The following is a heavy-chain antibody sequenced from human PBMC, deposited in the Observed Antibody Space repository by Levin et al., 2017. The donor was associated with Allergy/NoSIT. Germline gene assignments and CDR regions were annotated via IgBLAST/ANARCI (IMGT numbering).Heavy chain of an antibody. CDR2: ISYDGSNK. CDR1: GFTFSSYA. V-gene: IGHV3-30*04. D-gene: IGHD5-12*01. Sequence: GGSLRLSCAASGFTFSSYALHWVRQAPGKGLEWVGVISYDGSNKYYTDSMKGRFTISRDNSKNTLYLQMNSLRAEDTAVYYCARVQWLHSNYYYAMDVWGQGTAVTVSS. CDR3: ARVQWLHSNYYYAMDV. J-gene: IGHJ6*02.